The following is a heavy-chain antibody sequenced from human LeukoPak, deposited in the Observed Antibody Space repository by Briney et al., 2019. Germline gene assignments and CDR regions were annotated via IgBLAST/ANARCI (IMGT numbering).Heavy chain of an antibody. CDR3: AKDLRDCTNGVCPGGY. Sequence: PGGSLRLSCAASGFTFSSYAMGWVRQAPGKGLEWVSAITGSGGSTYYADSVKGRFTISRDNSKNTLYLQMNSLRAEDTAVYYCAKDLRDCTNGVCPGGYWGQGTLVTVSS. V-gene: IGHV3-23*01. D-gene: IGHD2-8*01. CDR1: GFTFSSYA. CDR2: ITGSGGST. J-gene: IGHJ4*02.